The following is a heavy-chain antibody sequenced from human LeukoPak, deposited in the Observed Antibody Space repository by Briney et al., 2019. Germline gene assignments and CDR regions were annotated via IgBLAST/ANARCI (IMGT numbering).Heavy chain of an antibody. CDR3: ARSDPITMVRGVTVYYYGMDV. Sequence: GGSLRLSCAASGFTFSDYYMSWIRQAPGKGLEWVSYISSSGSTIYYADSVKGRFTISRDNAKNSLYLQMNSLRAEDTAVYYCARSDPITMVRGVTVYYYGMDVWGQGTTVTVSS. CDR1: GFTFSDYY. CDR2: ISSSGSTI. V-gene: IGHV3-11*01. J-gene: IGHJ6*02. D-gene: IGHD3-10*01.